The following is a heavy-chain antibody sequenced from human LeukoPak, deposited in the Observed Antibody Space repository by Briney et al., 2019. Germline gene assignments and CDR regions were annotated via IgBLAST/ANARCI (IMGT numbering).Heavy chain of an antibody. J-gene: IGHJ4*02. CDR1: GLTFSGYS. Sequence: GGSLRLSCAASGLTFSGYSMNWVRQAPGKGLEWVSSISSSSSYIYYADSVKGRFTISRDNAKNSLYLQMNSLRAEDTAVYYCARYYYDSSGYSPAFDYWGQGTLVTVSS. CDR3: ARYYYDSSGYSPAFDY. D-gene: IGHD3-22*01. V-gene: IGHV3-21*01. CDR2: ISSSSSYI.